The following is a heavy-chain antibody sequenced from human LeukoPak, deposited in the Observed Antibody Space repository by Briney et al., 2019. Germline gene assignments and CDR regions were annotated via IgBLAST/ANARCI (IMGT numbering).Heavy chain of an antibody. CDR2: IYYTGNT. J-gene: IGHJ4*02. CDR3: ATDTGYCSGGSCYHNYFDY. Sequence: SETLSLTCTVSGGSVSSGNSYWSWIRQPPGTGLEWIGYIYYTGNTNYNPSLKSRVTISVDTSKNQFSLKLSSVTAADTAVYYCATDTGYCSGGSCYHNYFDYWGQGTLVTVSS. CDR1: GGSVSSGNSY. D-gene: IGHD2-15*01. V-gene: IGHV4-61*01.